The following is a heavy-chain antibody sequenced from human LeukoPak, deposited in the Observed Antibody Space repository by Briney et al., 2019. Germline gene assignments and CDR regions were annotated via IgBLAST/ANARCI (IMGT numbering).Heavy chain of an antibody. CDR2: IKQDGSEK. CDR3: ARDYCSSTSCYIYYGMDV. V-gene: IGHV3-7*01. D-gene: IGHD2-2*02. Sequence: PGGSLRLSCAAAGFTFSDYWMSWVRQAPGKGLEWVANIKQDGSEKYYVDSVKGRFTISRDNAKNSLYLQMNSLRAEDTAVYYCARDYCSSTSCYIYYGMDVWGQGTTVTVSS. CDR1: GFTFSDYW. J-gene: IGHJ6*02.